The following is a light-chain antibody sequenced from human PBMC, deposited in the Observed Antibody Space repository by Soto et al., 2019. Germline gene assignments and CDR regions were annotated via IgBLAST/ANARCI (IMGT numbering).Light chain of an antibody. CDR1: QSVSSY. J-gene: IGKJ3*01. CDR3: QQRSKWPPFT. V-gene: IGKV3-11*01. CDR2: DAS. Sequence: EIVLTQSPATLSLSPGERATLSCRASQSVSSYLAWYQQKPGQAPRLLIYDASNRATGIPARFSGSGSGTDFTLTISSLEPEDFAVYYCQQRSKWPPFTFGPGTKVAIK.